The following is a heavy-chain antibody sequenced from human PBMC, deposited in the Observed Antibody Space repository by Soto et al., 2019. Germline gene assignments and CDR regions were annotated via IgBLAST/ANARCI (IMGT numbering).Heavy chain of an antibody. CDR3: AKDRGEQLWLPY. CDR1: GFTFSSYG. D-gene: IGHD5-18*01. J-gene: IGHJ4*02. V-gene: IGHV3-30*18. CDR2: ISYDGSNK. Sequence: GGSLRLSCAASGFTFSSYGMHWVRQAPGKGLEWVAVISYDGSNKYYADSVKGRFTISRDNSKNTLYLQMNSLRAEDTAVYYCAKDRGEQLWLPYWGQGTLVTVSS.